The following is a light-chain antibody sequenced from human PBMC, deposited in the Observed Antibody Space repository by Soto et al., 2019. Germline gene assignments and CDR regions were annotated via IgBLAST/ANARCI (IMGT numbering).Light chain of an antibody. CDR3: QVWDGSSNHPV. Sequence: SYELTQPPSVLVAPGQTARITCGGNNIGSKSVYWYQRRPGQAPVLVVYDVSDRPSGIPERFSGSNSGNTATLTIARVEAGDEADYCCQVWDGSSNHPVFGGGTKLTVL. J-gene: IGLJ3*02. V-gene: IGLV3-21*02. CDR2: DVS. CDR1: NIGSKS.